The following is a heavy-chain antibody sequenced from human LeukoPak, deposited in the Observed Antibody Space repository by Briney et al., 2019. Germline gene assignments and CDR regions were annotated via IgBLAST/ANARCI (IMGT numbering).Heavy chain of an antibody. CDR3: AKGPPTYYYDSSGEPNDY. Sequence: PGGSLRLSCAASEFTFSSYSMSWVRQAPGKGLEWVSAISGSGGSTYYADSVKGRFTISRDNSKNTLYLQMNSLRAEDTAVYYCAKGPPTYYYDSSGEPNDYWGQGTLVTVSS. D-gene: IGHD3-22*01. CDR2: ISGSGGST. J-gene: IGHJ4*02. V-gene: IGHV3-23*01. CDR1: EFTFSSYS.